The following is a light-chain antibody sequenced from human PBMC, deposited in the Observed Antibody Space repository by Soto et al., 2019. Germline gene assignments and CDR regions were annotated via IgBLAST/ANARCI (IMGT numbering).Light chain of an antibody. CDR1: TGAVTSGHY. CDR2: DTS. J-gene: IGLJ2*01. CDR3: SLFYGGTVV. Sequence: QAVVTQEPSLTVSPGGTVTLSCDSSTGAVTSGHYPYWFQQKPGQAPRTLIYDTSNKHSWTPARFSGSLLGDKAVLTLSGAQPEDEADYHCSLFYGGTVVFGGGTKVTVL. V-gene: IGLV7-46*01.